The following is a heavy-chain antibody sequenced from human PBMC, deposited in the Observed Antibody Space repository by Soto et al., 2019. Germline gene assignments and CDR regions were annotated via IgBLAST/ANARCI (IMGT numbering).Heavy chain of an antibody. J-gene: IGHJ5*02. V-gene: IGHV1-18*01. CDR1: GYTFTSYG. CDR3: ARDEGAPQWLDNWFDP. CDR2: ISAYNGNT. Sequence: GASVKVSCKASGYTFTSYGISWVRQAPGQGLEWVGWISAYNGNTNYAQKLQGRVTMTTDTSTSTAYMELRSLRSDDTAVYYCARDEGAPQWLDNWFDPWGQGTLVTVSS. D-gene: IGHD6-19*01.